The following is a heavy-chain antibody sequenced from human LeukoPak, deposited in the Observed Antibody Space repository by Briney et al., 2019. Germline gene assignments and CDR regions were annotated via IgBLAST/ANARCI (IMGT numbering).Heavy chain of an antibody. J-gene: IGHJ4*02. Sequence: GSLRLSCAASGFTFSSYEMNWVRQAPGKGLEWVSYISSSGSTIYYADSVKGRFTISRDNSKNTLYLQMNSLRAEDTAVYYCAKEVRGSGWYEMGYWGQGTLVTVSS. V-gene: IGHV3-48*03. CDR3: AKEVRGSGWYEMGY. D-gene: IGHD6-13*01. CDR1: GFTFSSYE. CDR2: ISSSGSTI.